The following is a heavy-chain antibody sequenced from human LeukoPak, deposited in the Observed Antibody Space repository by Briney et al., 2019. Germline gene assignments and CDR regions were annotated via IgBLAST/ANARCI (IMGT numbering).Heavy chain of an antibody. J-gene: IGHJ3*02. CDR3: ARDIRFLEGRGVFNAFDI. V-gene: IGHV3-21*01. Sequence: GGSLRLSCAASGFTFSSYSMNWVRQAPGKGLEWVSSISSSSSYIYYAGSVKGRFTIPRDNAKNSLYLQMNSLRAEDTAVYYCARDIRFLEGRGVFNAFDIWGQGTMVTVSS. D-gene: IGHD3-3*01. CDR2: ISSSSSYI. CDR1: GFTFSSYS.